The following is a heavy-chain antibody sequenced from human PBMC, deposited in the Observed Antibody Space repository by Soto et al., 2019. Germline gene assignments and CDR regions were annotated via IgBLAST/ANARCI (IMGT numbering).Heavy chain of an antibody. CDR2: MNPNSGNT. D-gene: IGHD2-21*02. CDR1: GYTFTIYD. J-gene: IGHJ3*02. V-gene: IGHV1-8*01. CDR3: ARGAVVTASPDDFDI. Sequence: QVQLVQSGAEVKKPGASVKVSCKASGYTFTIYDINWVRQATGQGLEWMGWMNPNSGNTGYAQKFQGRVTMTRNTSISTAYMELSSLRSEDTAVYYCARGAVVTASPDDFDIWVQGPMVTVSS.